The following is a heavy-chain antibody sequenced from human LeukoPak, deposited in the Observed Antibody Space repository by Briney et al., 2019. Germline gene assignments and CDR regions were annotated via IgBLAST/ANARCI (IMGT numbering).Heavy chain of an antibody. CDR1: GGSFSGFY. V-gene: IGHV4-34*01. J-gene: IGHJ4*02. CDR3: ARDGSRGTYFYAY. CDR2: INHSGST. Sequence: SETLSLTCAVYGGSFSGFYWRWIRQPPGKGLEWIGEINHSGSTNYNPSLKSRVTISVDKSKNQFSLKLSSVTAADTAVYYCARDGSRGTYFYAYWGQGTLVTVSS. D-gene: IGHD1-26*01.